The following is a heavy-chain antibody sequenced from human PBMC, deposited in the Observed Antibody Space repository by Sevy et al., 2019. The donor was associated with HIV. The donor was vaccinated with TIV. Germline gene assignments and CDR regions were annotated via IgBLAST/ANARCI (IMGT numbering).Heavy chain of an antibody. V-gene: IGHV3-11*04. CDR3: ATSIEGSVYR. J-gene: IGHJ4*02. CDR2: ITSGGTI. CDR1: GFTFSDYY. Sequence: GSLRLSCAASGFTFSDYYMTWIRQAPGKGLEWVSYITSGGTIYYADSVKGRFTISRDNAKNTLFLQMNSLRAEDTAVYYCATSIEGSVYRWGQGTLVTVSS. D-gene: IGHD3-16*02.